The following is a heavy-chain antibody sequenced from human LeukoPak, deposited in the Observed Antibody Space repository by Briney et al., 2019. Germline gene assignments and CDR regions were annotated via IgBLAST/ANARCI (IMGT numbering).Heavy chain of an antibody. J-gene: IGHJ4*02. Sequence: TSETLSLTCAVYGGSFSGYYWSWIRQPPGKGLEWIGEINHSGSTNYNPSPKSRVTISVDTSKNQFSLKLSSVTAADTAVYYCASNYYYDSSGYSAYWGQGTLVTVSS. D-gene: IGHD3-22*01. CDR2: INHSGST. CDR3: ASNYYYDSSGYSAY. CDR1: GGSFSGYY. V-gene: IGHV4-34*01.